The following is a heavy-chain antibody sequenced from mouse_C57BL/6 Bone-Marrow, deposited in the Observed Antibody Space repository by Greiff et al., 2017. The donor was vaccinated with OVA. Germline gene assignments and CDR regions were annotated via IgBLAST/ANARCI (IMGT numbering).Heavy chain of an antibody. CDR3: ARDRKAVTVFDY. CDR2: ISDGGSYT. V-gene: IGHV5-4*01. CDR1: GFTFSSYA. D-gene: IGHD2-2*01. J-gene: IGHJ2*01. Sequence: EVMLVESGGGLVKPGGSLKLSCAASGFTFSSYAMSWVRQTPEKRLEWVATISDGGSYTYYPDNVKGRFTISRDNAKNNLYLQMSHLKSEDTAMYYCARDRKAVTVFDYWGQGTTLTVSS.